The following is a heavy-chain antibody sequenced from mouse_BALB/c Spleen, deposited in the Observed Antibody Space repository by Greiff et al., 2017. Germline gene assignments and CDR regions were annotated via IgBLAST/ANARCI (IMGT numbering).Heavy chain of an antibody. Sequence: QVQLQQSGPGLVAPSQSLSITCTVSGFSLTGYGVNWVRQPPGKGLEWLGMIWGDGSTDYNSALKSRLSISKDNSKSQVFLKMNSLQTDDTARYYCARDDGSSYDWFAYWGQGTLVTVSA. CDR2: IWGDGST. J-gene: IGHJ3*01. D-gene: IGHD1-1*01. CDR3: ARDDGSSYDWFAY. CDR1: GFSLTGYG. V-gene: IGHV2-6-7*01.